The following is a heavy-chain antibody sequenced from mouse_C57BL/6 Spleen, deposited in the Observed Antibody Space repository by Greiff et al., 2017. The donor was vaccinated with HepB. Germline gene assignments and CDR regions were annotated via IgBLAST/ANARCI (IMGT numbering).Heavy chain of an antibody. CDR1: GYTFTSYG. Sequence: VKLMESGAELARPGASVKLSCKASGYTFTSYGISWVKQRTGQGLEWIGEIYPRSGNTYYNEKFKGKATLTADKSSSTAYMELRSLTSEDSAVYFCARLGGSNPFDYWGQGTTLTVSS. V-gene: IGHV1-81*01. D-gene: IGHD2-5*01. CDR3: ARLGGSNPFDY. J-gene: IGHJ2*01. CDR2: IYPRSGNT.